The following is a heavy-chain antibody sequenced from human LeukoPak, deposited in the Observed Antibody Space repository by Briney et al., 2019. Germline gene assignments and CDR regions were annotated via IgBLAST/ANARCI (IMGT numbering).Heavy chain of an antibody. CDR1: DFSFITYA. J-gene: IGHJ3*02. Sequence: GGSLRLSCAASDFSFITYAMSWVRQAPGKGLEWVSTISGGGDATYYADSVKGRFTISRDNSKNTLYLQMNSLRAEDTALFYCAARWGYNGFYICGQGAMVAVSS. D-gene: IGHD5-18*01. V-gene: IGHV3-23*01. CDR2: ISGGGDAT. CDR3: AARWGYNGFYI.